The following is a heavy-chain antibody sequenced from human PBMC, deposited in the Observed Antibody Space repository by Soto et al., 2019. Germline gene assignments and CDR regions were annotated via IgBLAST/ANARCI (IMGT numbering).Heavy chain of an antibody. Sequence: QLQLQESGPGLVKPSETLSLTCTVSGGSISSGSYYWGWIRQPPGKGLEWIGSIYYSGSTYYNPSLKSRVTMYVDTSNNQFSLSLSSVTAADTAVYYCARQKYYDVLSGYSKNWFDPWGQGTLVTVSS. D-gene: IGHD3-3*01. CDR1: GGSISSGSYY. J-gene: IGHJ5*02. CDR3: ARQKYYDVLSGYSKNWFDP. V-gene: IGHV4-39*01. CDR2: IYYSGST.